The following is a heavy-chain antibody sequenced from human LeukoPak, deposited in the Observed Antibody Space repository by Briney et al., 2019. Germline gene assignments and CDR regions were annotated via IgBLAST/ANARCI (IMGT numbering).Heavy chain of an antibody. CDR1: GFTFSSYA. CDR2: ISYDGSNK. D-gene: IGHD4-17*01. CDR3: ARDLRYGDYYYYYGMDV. V-gene: IGHV3-30-3*01. J-gene: IGHJ6*02. Sequence: PGGSLRLSCAASGFTFSSYAMHWVRQAPGKGLGWVAVISYDGSNKYYADSVKGRFTISRDNSKNTLYLQMNSLRAEDTAVYYCARDLRYGDYYYYYGMDVWGQGTTVTVSS.